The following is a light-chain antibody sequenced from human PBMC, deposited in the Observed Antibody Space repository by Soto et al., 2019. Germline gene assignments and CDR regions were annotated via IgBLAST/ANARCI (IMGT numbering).Light chain of an antibody. CDR1: SSDVGGYNY. V-gene: IGLV2-14*01. Sequence: QSALTQPASVSGSPGQSITISCTGTSSDVGGYNYVSWYQQDPGKAPKLMIYEVSNRPSGVSNRFSGSKSGNTASLTISGLQAEDEADYYCSSYTSSSTPLVFGTGTKLTVL. CDR3: SSYTSSSTPLV. CDR2: EVS. J-gene: IGLJ1*01.